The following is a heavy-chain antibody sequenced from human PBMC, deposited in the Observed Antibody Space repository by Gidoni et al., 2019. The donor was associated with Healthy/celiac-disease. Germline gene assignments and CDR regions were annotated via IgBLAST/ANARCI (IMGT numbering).Heavy chain of an antibody. J-gene: IGHJ4*02. CDR1: GYTVTSYG. D-gene: IGHD3-22*01. CDR2: ISAYNGNT. V-gene: IGHV1-18*01. Sequence: QVQLVQAGAEVKKPGASVKVSCKASGYTVTSYGISWVRQAPGQGLEWMGWISAYNGNTNYAQKLQSRVTMTTDTSTSTAYMELRSLRSDDTAVYYCARAVTYDSSGYYYGLFDYWGQGTLVTVSS. CDR3: ARAVTYDSSGYYYGLFDY.